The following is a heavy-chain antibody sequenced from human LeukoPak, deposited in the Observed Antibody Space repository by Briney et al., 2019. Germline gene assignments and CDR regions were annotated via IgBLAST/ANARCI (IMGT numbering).Heavy chain of an antibody. CDR1: GFTFSSYG. Sequence: GGSLRLSCAASGFTFSSYGMHWVRQAPGKGLEWVANIKQDGSEKYYVDSLKGRFTISRDNAKNSLYLQMNSLRAEDTAVYYCARGAHKRDDYGGFFDYWGQGTLVTVSS. D-gene: IGHD4/OR15-4a*01. CDR2: IKQDGSEK. CDR3: ARGAHKRDDYGGFFDY. V-gene: IGHV3-7*01. J-gene: IGHJ4*02.